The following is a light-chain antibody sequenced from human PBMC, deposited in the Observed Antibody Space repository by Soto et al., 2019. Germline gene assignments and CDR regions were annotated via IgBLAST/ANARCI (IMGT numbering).Light chain of an antibody. J-gene: IGLJ1*01. CDR2: RNN. V-gene: IGLV1-47*01. CDR3: AAWDDSLSGYV. CDR1: SSNIGSNY. Sequence: QSVLTQPPSASETPGQRVTISCSGSSSNIGSNYVYWYQQFPGTAPKLLIYRNNQRPSGVPDRFSGSKSGTSASLAISGLRSEDEAEYFCAAWDDSLSGYVFGIGTKVTVL.